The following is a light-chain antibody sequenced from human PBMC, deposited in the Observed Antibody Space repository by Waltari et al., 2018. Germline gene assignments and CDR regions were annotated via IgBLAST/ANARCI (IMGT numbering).Light chain of an antibody. CDR1: QNINNY. CDR3: QQGYRTPLT. V-gene: IGKV1-39*01. CDR2: ASS. J-gene: IGKJ4*01. Sequence: DIQITQSPSSLSASVGDRVNITCRASQNINNYLNWYQQRPGKAPKLLIYASSTLQSGAPSRFGGSGSGTDFTLTITSLQPEDFATYFCQQGYRTPLTFGGGTKVEIK.